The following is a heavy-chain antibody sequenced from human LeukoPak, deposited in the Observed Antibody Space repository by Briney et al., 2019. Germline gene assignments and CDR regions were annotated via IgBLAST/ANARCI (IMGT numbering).Heavy chain of an antibody. D-gene: IGHD5-12*01. CDR3: ARGPGYSGYEYFDY. J-gene: IGHJ4*02. V-gene: IGHV3-53*01. CDR2: IYSGGRT. Sequence: GGSLRLSCAASGFTVSSNYMSWVRQAAGKGLEWDAVIYSGGRTYYAHTVKGRFTISRDNSKNTLYLQMNSLRAEDTAVYYCARGPGYSGYEYFDYWGQGTLVTVSS. CDR1: GFTVSSNY.